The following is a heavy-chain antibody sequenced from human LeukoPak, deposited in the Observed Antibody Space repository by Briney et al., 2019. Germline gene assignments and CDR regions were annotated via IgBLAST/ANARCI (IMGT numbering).Heavy chain of an antibody. CDR3: AKDYNYDSSGYYYYFDY. CDR2: IRYDGSNK. J-gene: IGHJ4*02. D-gene: IGHD3-22*01. Sequence: PGGSLRLSCAASGFTFSSYGMHWVRQAPGKGLEWVAFIRYDGSNKYYADSVKGRFTISRDNSKNTLYLQMNSLRAEDTAVYYCAKDYNYDSSGYYYYFDYWGQGTLVTVSS. V-gene: IGHV3-30*02. CDR1: GFTFSSYG.